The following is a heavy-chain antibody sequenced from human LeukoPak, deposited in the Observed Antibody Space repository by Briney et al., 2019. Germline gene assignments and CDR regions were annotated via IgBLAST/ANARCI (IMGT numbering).Heavy chain of an antibody. CDR2: INHSGST. D-gene: IGHD3-22*01. CDR1: GGSFSGYY. J-gene: IGHJ5*02. Sequence: PSETLSLTCAVYGGSFSGYYWSWIRQPPGKGLEWIGEINHSGSTNYNPSLKSRVTISVDTSKNQFSLKLSSVTAADTAVYYCARDLNYYDSSGYYLRWFDPWGQGTLVTVSS. CDR3: ARDLNYYDSSGYYLRWFDP. V-gene: IGHV4-34*01.